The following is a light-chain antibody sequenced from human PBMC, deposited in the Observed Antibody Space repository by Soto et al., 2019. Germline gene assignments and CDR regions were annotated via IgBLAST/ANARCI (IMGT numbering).Light chain of an antibody. V-gene: IGKV3-15*01. CDR2: GSA. Sequence: EIVMTQPPPTLSVSPGERATLSFRPSQSVSWHLAWFHVKPGQAPRLLIYGSAIRVTGIPARFSGSGSETEFTITISRLQSEDFAVYYCQQYNNWHPVTVGGGTKVDIK. J-gene: IGKJ4*01. CDR1: QSVSWH. CDR3: QQYNNWHPVT.